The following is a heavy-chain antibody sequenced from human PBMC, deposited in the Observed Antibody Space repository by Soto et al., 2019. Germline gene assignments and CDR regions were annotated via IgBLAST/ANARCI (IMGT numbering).Heavy chain of an antibody. CDR3: ARVSSPAILFDY. D-gene: IGHD2-2*01. J-gene: IGHJ4*02. CDR2: IYHSGST. V-gene: IGHV4-4*02. CDR1: GGSISSSNW. Sequence: ETLSLTGSVSGGSISSSNWWSWVRQPPGKGLEWIGEIYHSGSTNYNPSLKSRVTISVDKSKNQFSLKLSSVTAADTAVYYCARVSSPAILFDYWGQGTLVTVYS.